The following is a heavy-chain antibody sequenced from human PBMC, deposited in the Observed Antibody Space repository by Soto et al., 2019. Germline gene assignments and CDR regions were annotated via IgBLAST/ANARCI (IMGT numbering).Heavy chain of an antibody. Sequence: ETLSLTCTVSGGSISSYYWSWIRQPPGKGLEWIGYIYYSGRTNYNFSLKSRVTISVDTSKNQFSLKLSSVTAADTAVYYCARRYGPGFDYWGQGTLVTVSS. D-gene: IGHD4-17*01. V-gene: IGHV4-59*08. J-gene: IGHJ4*02. CDR3: ARRYGPGFDY. CDR1: GGSISSYY. CDR2: IYYSGRT.